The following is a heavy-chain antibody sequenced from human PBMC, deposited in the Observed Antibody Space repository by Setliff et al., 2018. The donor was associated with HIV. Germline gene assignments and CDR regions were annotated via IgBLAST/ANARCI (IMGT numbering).Heavy chain of an antibody. D-gene: IGHD6-19*01. V-gene: IGHV3-48*01. CDR1: GFTFTGLTFTDYN. CDR3: AKGQQWLVAGPRDGMDV. Sequence: PGGSLRLSCLASGFTFTGLTFTDYNMNWVRQAPGKGLEWVSYISSSNSIYYADSVRGRFTISRDNAKSSLYLQMNSLRAEDTAVYYCAKGQQWLVAGPRDGMDVWGQGTTVTVSS. J-gene: IGHJ6*02. CDR2: ISSSNSI.